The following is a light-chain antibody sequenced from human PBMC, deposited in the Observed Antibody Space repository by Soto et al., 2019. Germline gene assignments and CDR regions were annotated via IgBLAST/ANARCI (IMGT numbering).Light chain of an antibody. CDR2: DAS. Sequence: DIQMTQSPSSLSVSVGDRVTITCQASRDINDYLNWYQVKAGKAPQLVIFDASNLEPGVPSRFSGGGSGTDFTLTISSLQPDDLATYFCQQYKSLPLTFGQGTRLDLK. CDR3: QQYKSLPLT. J-gene: IGKJ5*01. CDR1: RDINDY. V-gene: IGKV1-33*01.